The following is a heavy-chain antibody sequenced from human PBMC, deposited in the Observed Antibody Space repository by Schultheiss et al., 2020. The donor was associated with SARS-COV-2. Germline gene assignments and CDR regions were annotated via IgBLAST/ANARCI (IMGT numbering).Heavy chain of an antibody. D-gene: IGHD3-10*01. Sequence: GGSLRLSCAASGFTFSSYSMNWVRQAPGKGLEWVSSISSSSSYIYYADSVKGRFTISRDNAKNSLYLQMNSLRAEDTAVYYCASKGYKTMVRGVIIHWGQGTLVTVSS. J-gene: IGHJ4*02. V-gene: IGHV3-21*01. CDR1: GFTFSSYS. CDR3: ASKGYKTMVRGVIIH. CDR2: ISSSSSYI.